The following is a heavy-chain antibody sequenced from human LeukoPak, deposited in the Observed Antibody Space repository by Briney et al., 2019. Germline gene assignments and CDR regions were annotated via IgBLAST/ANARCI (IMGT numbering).Heavy chain of an antibody. CDR1: GYTFTGCY. J-gene: IGHJ4*02. D-gene: IGHD6-13*01. Sequence: ASVKVSCKASGYTFTGCYMHWVRQAPGQGLEWMGWINPNSGGTNYAQKFQGRVTMTRDTSTSTVYMELSSLRSEDTAVYYCARDTAAGIQTPPNYYFDCWGQGTLVTVSS. CDR3: ARDTAAGIQTPPNYYFDC. CDR2: INPNSGGT. V-gene: IGHV1-2*02.